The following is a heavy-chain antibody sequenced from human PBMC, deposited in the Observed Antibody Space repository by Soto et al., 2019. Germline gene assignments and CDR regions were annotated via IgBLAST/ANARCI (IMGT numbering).Heavy chain of an antibody. D-gene: IGHD4-17*01. CDR3: ARSTTVTTYYANDAFDI. V-gene: IGHV1-2*04. Sequence: ASVKVSCKASGYTFTGYYMHWVRQAPGQGLEWMGWINPNSGGTNYAQKFQGWVTMTRDTSISTAYMELSRLRSDDTAVYYCARSTTVTTYYANDAFDIWGQGTMVTVSS. J-gene: IGHJ3*02. CDR2: INPNSGGT. CDR1: GYTFTGYY.